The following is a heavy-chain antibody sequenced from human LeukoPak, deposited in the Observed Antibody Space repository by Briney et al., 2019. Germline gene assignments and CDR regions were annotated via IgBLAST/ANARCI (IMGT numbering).Heavy chain of an antibody. CDR2: ISASGGTT. CDR3: ARRIAAAGLDY. Sequence: GGSLRLSCAASGFTFNSYAMSWVRQAPGKGLEWVSAISASGGTTYYADSVKGRFTISRDNSKNTLYLQMGSLRAEDMAVYYCARRIAAAGLDYWGQGTLVTVSS. CDR1: GFTFNSYA. J-gene: IGHJ4*02. V-gene: IGHV3-23*01. D-gene: IGHD6-13*01.